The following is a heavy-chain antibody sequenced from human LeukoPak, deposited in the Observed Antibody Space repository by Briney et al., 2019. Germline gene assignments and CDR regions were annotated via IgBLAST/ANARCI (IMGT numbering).Heavy chain of an antibody. Sequence: PGGSLRLSCTASGFTFGDDGMSWVRQAPGKGLEWVANIKQDGSEKYYVDSVKGRFTISRDNAKNSLYLQMNSLRAEDTAVYYCARVGYYDSSGYYYQYWGQGTLVTVSS. V-gene: IGHV3-7*03. D-gene: IGHD3-22*01. CDR2: IKQDGSEK. CDR3: ARVGYYDSSGYYYQY. CDR1: GFTFGDDG. J-gene: IGHJ1*01.